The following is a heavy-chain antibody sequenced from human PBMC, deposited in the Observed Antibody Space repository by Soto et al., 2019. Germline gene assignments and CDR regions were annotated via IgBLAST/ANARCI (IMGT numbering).Heavy chain of an antibody. V-gene: IGHV4-39*01. CDR1: GGSISSSSYY. CDR2: VYYSGST. D-gene: IGHD6-13*01. Sequence: SETLSLTCTVSGGSISSSSYYWGWIRQPPGKGLEWIGNVYYSGSTYYNPSLKSRVTISVDTSKNQFSLKLSSVTAADTAVYYCARHPSAAAHFEYWGQGTLVTVSS. CDR3: ARHPSAAAHFEY. J-gene: IGHJ4*02.